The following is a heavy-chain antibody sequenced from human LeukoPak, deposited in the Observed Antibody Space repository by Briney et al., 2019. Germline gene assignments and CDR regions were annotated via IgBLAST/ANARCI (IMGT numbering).Heavy chain of an antibody. CDR2: ISGNGVNT. V-gene: IGHV3-23*01. Sequence: GGSLRLSCAASGFTFSNYAMAWVRQAPGKGLEWVSGISGNGVNTYHADSVKGRFTISRDNSRNTLYVQMNNLRAEDTAVYYCAKDSSSSVPNDAFDIWGQGTMVTVSS. J-gene: IGHJ3*02. D-gene: IGHD6-6*01. CDR1: GFTFSNYA. CDR3: AKDSSSSVPNDAFDI.